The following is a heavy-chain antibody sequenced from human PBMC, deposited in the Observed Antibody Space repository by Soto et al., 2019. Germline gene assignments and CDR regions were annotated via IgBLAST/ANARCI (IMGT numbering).Heavy chain of an antibody. CDR3: ARDLAADGADNWFDP. CDR2: INPNSGGT. CDR1: GYTFTGYY. J-gene: IGHJ5*02. Sequence: ASVKVSCKASGYTFTGYYMHWVRQAPGQGLEWMGWINPNSGGTNYAQKFQGRVTMTRDTSISTAYMELSRLRSDDTAVYYCARDLAADGADNWFDPWGQGTLVTVSS. D-gene: IGHD6-13*01. V-gene: IGHV1-2*02.